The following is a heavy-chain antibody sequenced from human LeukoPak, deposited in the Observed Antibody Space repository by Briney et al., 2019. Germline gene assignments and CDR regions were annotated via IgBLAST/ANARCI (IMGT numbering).Heavy chain of an antibody. J-gene: IGHJ4*02. Sequence: GGSLRLSCAASGFTFSSYSMNWVRQAPGKGLEWVSYISSSSSTIYYADSVKGRFTISRDNAKNSLYLQMNSLRAEDTAVYYCARDRPYSGSYYDVDYWGQGTLVTVSS. CDR1: GFTFSSYS. CDR2: ISSSSSTI. CDR3: ARDRPYSGSYYDVDY. V-gene: IGHV3-48*01. D-gene: IGHD1-26*01.